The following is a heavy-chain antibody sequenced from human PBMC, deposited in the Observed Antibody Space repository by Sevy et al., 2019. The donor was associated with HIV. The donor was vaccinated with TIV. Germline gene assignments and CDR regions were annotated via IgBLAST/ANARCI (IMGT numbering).Heavy chain of an antibody. CDR1: GGSISSYY. CDR3: ARETSRGDFDY. V-gene: IGHV4-59*01. J-gene: IGHJ4*02. CDR2: IYYSGNT. Sequence: SETLSLTCTVSGGSISSYYWSWIRQPPGKGLEWIGYIYYSGNTNYNPSLKSRVTISVDTSKNQFSLKLSSVTAADTAVYYCARETSRGDFDYWGQGTLVTVSS.